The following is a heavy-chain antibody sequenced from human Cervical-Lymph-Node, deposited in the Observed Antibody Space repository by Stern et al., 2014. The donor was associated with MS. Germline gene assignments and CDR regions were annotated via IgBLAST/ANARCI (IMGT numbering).Heavy chain of an antibody. D-gene: IGHD1-14*01. CDR1: GFSFSDSA. CDR3: TREPPFD. J-gene: IGHJ4*02. CDR2: IRTRPNNDAT. V-gene: IGHV3-73*01. Sequence: EVQLVESGGGLVQPGGSLKVSCAASGFSFSDSAIHWVRQAPGKGLEWLGRIRTRPNNDATKTAVSVRDRFTFSRDDSKNMAYLQMDSLKTEDTAVYYCTREPPFDWGQGTLVTVSS.